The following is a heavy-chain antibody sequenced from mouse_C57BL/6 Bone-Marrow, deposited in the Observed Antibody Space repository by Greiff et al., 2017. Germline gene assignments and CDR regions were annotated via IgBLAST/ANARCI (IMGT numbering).Heavy chain of an antibody. D-gene: IGHD2-4*01. J-gene: IGHJ4*01. CDR2: IYPRSGNT. Sequence: QVQLQQSGAVLARPGASVKLSCKASGYTFTSYGISWVKQRTGQGLEWIGEIYPRSGNTYYNEKFKGKATLTADKSSSTAYMELRSLTSEDSAVYFCARSSYDSLAMDYWGQGTSVTVSS. V-gene: IGHV1-81*01. CDR1: GYTFTSYG. CDR3: ARSSYDSLAMDY.